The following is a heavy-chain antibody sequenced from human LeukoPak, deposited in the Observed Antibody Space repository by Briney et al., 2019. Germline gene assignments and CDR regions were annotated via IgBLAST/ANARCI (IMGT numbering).Heavy chain of an antibody. J-gene: IGHJ3*02. CDR1: GYSIRSDYY. CDR3: ARHSQWGVIPWAFDI. Sequence: SETLSLTCAVSGYSIRSDYYWGWIRQPPGEGLEWIGTIFHSGSTYYNPSLKSRITILVDTSKNQFSLKLSSVTAADTAVYYCARHSQWGVIPWAFDIWGQGTMVTVSS. D-gene: IGHD3-16*02. V-gene: IGHV4-38-2*01. CDR2: IFHSGST.